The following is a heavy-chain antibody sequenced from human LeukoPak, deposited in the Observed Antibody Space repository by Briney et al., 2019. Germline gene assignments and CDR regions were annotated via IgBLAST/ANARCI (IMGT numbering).Heavy chain of an antibody. CDR3: VRGGYSSSPPHYYYYMDV. D-gene: IGHD6-13*01. J-gene: IGHJ6*03. V-gene: IGHV1-69*01. Sequence: GASVKVSCKASGGTFSSYAISWVRQAPGQGLEWMGGIIPIFGTANYAQKFQGRVTITADESTSTAYMELSSLRSEDTAVYYCVRGGYSSSPPHYYYYMDVWGKGTTVTVSS. CDR2: IIPIFGTA. CDR1: GGTFSSYA.